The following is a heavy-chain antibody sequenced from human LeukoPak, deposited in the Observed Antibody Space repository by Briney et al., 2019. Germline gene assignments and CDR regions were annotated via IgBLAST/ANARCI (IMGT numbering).Heavy chain of an antibody. CDR2: IWYDGSNK. D-gene: IGHD3-10*01. CDR1: GFTFSSYG. CDR3: AKDYYGSGSFPYYMDV. V-gene: IGHV3-33*06. Sequence: GGSLRLSCAASGFTFSSYGMHWVRQAPGKGLEWVAVIWYDGSNKYYADSVKGQFTISRDNSKNTLYLQMNSLRAEDTAVYYCAKDYYGSGSFPYYMDVWGKGTTVTVSS. J-gene: IGHJ6*03.